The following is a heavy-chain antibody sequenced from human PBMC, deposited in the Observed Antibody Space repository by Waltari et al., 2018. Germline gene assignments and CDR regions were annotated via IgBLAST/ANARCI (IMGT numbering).Heavy chain of an antibody. D-gene: IGHD1-26*01. CDR1: GYSFTSYW. CDR3: ARHKWERKKFYYYYGMDV. Sequence: EVQLVQSGAEVKKPGESLKISCKGSGYSFTSYWIGWVRQMPGKGLEWVGIIDPGYSATRYSPSFQGQVTISADNSISTAYLQWSSLKASDTAMYYCARHKWERKKFYYYYGMDVWGQGTTVTVSS. J-gene: IGHJ6*02. V-gene: IGHV5-51*01. CDR2: IDPGYSAT.